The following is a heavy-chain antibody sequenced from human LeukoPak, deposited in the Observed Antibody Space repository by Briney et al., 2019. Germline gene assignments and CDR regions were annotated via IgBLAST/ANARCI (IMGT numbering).Heavy chain of an antibody. J-gene: IGHJ4*02. CDR1: GFTFNSYS. CDR3: ARVVGTGAHY. CDR2: ISSSSSYI. D-gene: IGHD3-10*01. V-gene: IGHV3-21*01. Sequence: GGSLGLSCAASGFTFNSYSMNWVRQAPGKGLEWVSSISSSSSYIYYADSVKGRFTISRDNAKNSLYLQMNSLRAEDTAVYYCARVVGTGAHYWGQGTLVTVSS.